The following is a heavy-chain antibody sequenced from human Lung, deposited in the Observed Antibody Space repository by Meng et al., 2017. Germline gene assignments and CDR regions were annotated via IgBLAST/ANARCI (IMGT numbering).Heavy chain of an antibody. CDR2: INHSGST. D-gene: IGHD4-11*01. V-gene: IGHV4-34*01. J-gene: IGHJ4*02. CDR3: ARGPTTMAHDFDY. CDR1: GGSFSDYY. Sequence: QGEVLQWGEGLLNRSETLSLTRVVSGGSFSDYYWSWIRQPPGKGLEWIGEINHSGSTNYNPSLESRATISVDTSQNNLSLKLSSVTAADSAVYYCARGPTTMAHDFDYWGQGTLVTVSS.